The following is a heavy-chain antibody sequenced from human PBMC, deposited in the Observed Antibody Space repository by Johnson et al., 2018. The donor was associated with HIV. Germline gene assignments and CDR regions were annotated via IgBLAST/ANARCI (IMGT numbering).Heavy chain of an antibody. CDR1: GFTFSSYA. Sequence: QVQLVESGGGVVQPGGSLRLSCAASGFTFSSYAMHWVRQAPGKGLEWVAVISYDGSNKYYADSVKGRFTISRDNSKNTLYLQMNSLRAEDTAVYYCARRGRRADDAFDIWGQGTMVTVSS. CDR2: ISYDGSNK. CDR3: ARRGRRADDAFDI. V-gene: IGHV3-30*04. J-gene: IGHJ3*02. D-gene: IGHD3-16*01.